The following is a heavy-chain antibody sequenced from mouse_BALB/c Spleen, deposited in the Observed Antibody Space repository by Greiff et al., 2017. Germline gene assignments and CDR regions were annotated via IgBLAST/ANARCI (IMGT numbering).Heavy chain of an antibody. Sequence: QVQLKESAAELARPGASVKMSCKASGYTFTSYTMHWVKQRPGQGLEWIGYINPSSGYTEYNQKFKDKTTLTADKSSSTAYMQLSSLTSEHSAVYYCASRYGNYLFAYWGQGTLVTVSA. D-gene: IGHD2-1*01. CDR1: GYTFTSYT. V-gene: IGHV1-4*02. J-gene: IGHJ3*01. CDR3: ASRYGNYLFAY. CDR2: INPSSGYT.